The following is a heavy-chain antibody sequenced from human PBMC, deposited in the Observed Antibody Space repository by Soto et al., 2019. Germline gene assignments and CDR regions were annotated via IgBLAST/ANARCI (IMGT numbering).Heavy chain of an antibody. J-gene: IGHJ5*02. CDR2: ISGSGGST. CDR3: AKKEEWLCSRKFDP. Sequence: GGSLRLSCAASGFTFSSYAMGWVRQATGKGLEWVSAISGSGGSTYYADSVKGRFTISRDNSRNTLYLQMNSLRAEDSAKYYSAKKEEWLCSRKFDPWGQGTLVTVSS. CDR1: GFTFSSYA. D-gene: IGHD3-3*01. V-gene: IGHV3-23*01.